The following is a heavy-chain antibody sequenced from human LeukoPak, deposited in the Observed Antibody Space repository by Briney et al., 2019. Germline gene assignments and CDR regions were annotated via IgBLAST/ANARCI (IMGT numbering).Heavy chain of an antibody. J-gene: IGHJ4*02. CDR3: ARDPPGIAASGSGG. D-gene: IGHD6-25*01. V-gene: IGHV3-53*01. CDR2: IYSGGMK. CDR1: GFTVSNNY. Sequence: AGGSLRLSCTASGFTVSNNYMNWVRQAPGRGLEWVAPIYSGGMKKYADSVRGRFTISRDNSKNTLYLQMTNVRVEDTAVYYCARDPPGIAASGSGGWGQGTLVTVSS.